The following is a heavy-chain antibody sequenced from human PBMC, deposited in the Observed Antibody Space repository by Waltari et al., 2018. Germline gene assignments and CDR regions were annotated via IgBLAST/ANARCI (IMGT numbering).Heavy chain of an antibody. CDR1: GFTFNSHW. V-gene: IGHV3-7*01. Sequence: EVQVVESGGGSVQPGGSLRLSCAAYGFTFNSHWMRWVRQAPGKGLEGVANIKPDASDKYYVDSVKGRFTISIDNAKNSLYLQMNSLRAEDTAIYYCARNKLRLDYWGPGTLVTVSS. J-gene: IGHJ4*02. D-gene: IGHD3-10*01. CDR2: IKPDASDK. CDR3: ARNKLRLDY.